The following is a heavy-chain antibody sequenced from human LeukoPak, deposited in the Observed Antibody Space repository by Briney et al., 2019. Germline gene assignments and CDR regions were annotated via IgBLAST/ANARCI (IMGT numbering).Heavy chain of an antibody. D-gene: IGHD4-17*01. CDR3: ATDLGVDFSDYGDYRHPLHFDY. CDR2: IIPIFGTA. CDR1: GGTFSSYA. V-gene: IGHV1-69*13. J-gene: IGHJ4*02. Sequence: GASVKVSCKASGGTFSSYAISWVRQAPGQGLEWMGGIIPIFGTANYAQKFQGRVTITADESTSTAYMELSSLRSEDTAVYYCATDLGVDFSDYGDYRHPLHFDYWGQGTLVTVSS.